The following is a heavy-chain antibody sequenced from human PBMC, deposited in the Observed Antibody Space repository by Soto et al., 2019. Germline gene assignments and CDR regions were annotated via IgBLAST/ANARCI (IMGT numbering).Heavy chain of an antibody. CDR2: ISTRSDI. Sequence: RRLSCAASGFTFSGYSMNWVRQAPGKGLEWVASISTRSDIYYADSVKGRFTISRDNAKNSVSLQMNSLRAEDTAVYYCAREETAWPLAYGLDVWGQGTTVTVSS. D-gene: IGHD2-21*02. V-gene: IGHV3-21*01. J-gene: IGHJ6*02. CDR3: AREETAWPLAYGLDV. CDR1: GFTFSGYS.